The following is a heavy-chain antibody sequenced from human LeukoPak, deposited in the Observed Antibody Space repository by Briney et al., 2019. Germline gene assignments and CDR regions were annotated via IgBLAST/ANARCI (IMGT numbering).Heavy chain of an antibody. Sequence: PSETLSLTCTVSGGSISSYYWGWIRQPPGKGLEWIGYISYSGYTNYNPSLKSRVTISVDTSKNKFSLRLSSVTAADTAVYYCARHDYSNPRLDYWGQGTLVTVSS. CDR2: ISYSGYT. D-gene: IGHD4-11*01. CDR3: ARHDYSNPRLDY. CDR1: GGSISSYY. V-gene: IGHV4-59*08. J-gene: IGHJ4*02.